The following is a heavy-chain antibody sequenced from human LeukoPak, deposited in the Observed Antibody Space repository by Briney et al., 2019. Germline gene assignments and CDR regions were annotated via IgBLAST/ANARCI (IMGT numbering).Heavy chain of an antibody. J-gene: IGHJ6*02. V-gene: IGHV4-59*13. CDR1: GGSISSYY. D-gene: IGHD4-23*01. CDR2: IYYTGST. CDR3: ARHKGGGNSYYYGMDV. Sequence: PSETLSLTCTVSGGSISSYYWSWIRQPPGKGLEWIGHIYYTGSTTYNPSLTSQVTISVDTSKNQFSLNLSSVTAADTAVYYCARHKGGGNSYYYGMDVWGQGTTVTVSS.